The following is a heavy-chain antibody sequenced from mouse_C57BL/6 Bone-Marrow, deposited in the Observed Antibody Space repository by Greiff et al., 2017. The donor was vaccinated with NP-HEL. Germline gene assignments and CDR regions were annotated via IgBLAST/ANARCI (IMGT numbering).Heavy chain of an antibody. Sequence: QVQLKESGPGLVQPSQSLSITCTVSGFSLTSYDVHWVRQSPGKGLEWLGVIWRGGSTDYNAPFMSRLSITKDNSKSQVFFKMNSLQADDAAIYYCAKRAYYRGYAMDYWGQGTSVTVSS. CDR1: GFSLTSYD. V-gene: IGHV2-5*01. CDR3: AKRAYYRGYAMDY. CDR2: IWRGGST. J-gene: IGHJ4*01. D-gene: IGHD2-14*01.